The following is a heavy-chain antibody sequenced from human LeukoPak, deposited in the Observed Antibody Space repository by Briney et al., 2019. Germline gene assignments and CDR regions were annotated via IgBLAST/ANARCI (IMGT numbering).Heavy chain of an antibody. V-gene: IGHV3-21*01. CDR3: ARDFRPLGAFDI. J-gene: IGHJ3*02. D-gene: IGHD7-27*01. Sequence: TGGSLRLSCAASGFTFGSYSMNWVRQAPGKGLEWVSSISSSSSYIYYADSVKGRFTTSRDNAKNSLYLQMNSLRAEDTAVYYCARDFRPLGAFDIWGQGTMVTVSS. CDR1: GFTFGSYS. CDR2: ISSSSSYI.